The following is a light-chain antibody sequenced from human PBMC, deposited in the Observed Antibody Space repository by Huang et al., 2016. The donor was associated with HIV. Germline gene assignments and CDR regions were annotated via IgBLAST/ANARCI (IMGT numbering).Light chain of an antibody. CDR3: QQFGSSPPYS. CDR2: GAS. CDR1: QTVTNNY. Sequence: ILLTQSPDTLSLSPGERATLSCRASQTVTNNYLAWYQQTPGQAPRRLIYGASTRATGIPDRFSGSWSGTDFTLTISRLEPKDFVVYYCQQFGSSPPYSFGQGTKLEIK. J-gene: IGKJ2*03. V-gene: IGKV3-20*01.